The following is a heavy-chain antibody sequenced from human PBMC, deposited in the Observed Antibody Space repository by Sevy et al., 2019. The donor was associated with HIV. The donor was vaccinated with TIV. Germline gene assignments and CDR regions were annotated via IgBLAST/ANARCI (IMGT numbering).Heavy chain of an antibody. V-gene: IGHV1-69*13. J-gene: IGHJ4*02. CDR1: GGTFSSYA. CDR2: IIPILGTT. CDR3: ARGVTMIRGGGYYFDY. D-gene: IGHD3-22*01. Sequence: ASVKVSCKASGGTFSSYAIHWVRQAPGQGLEWMGGIIPILGTTNYAQKFQGRVTITADESTSTSNMELSSLRSEDTAVYYCARGVTMIRGGGYYFDYWGQGTLVTVSS.